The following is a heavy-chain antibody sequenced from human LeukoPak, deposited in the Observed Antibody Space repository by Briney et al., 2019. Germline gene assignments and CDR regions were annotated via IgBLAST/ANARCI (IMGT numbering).Heavy chain of an antibody. CDR3: ARDRDGYNSPAFDI. V-gene: IGHV4-59*01. Sequence: PSETLSLTCTVSGGSISSYYWSWTRQPPGKVLEWIGCIYYSGSTNYNPSLKSRVTISVDTSKNQFSLKLSSVTAADTAVYYCARDRDGYNSPAFDIWGQGTMVTVSS. J-gene: IGHJ3*02. CDR2: IYYSGST. CDR1: GGSISSYY. D-gene: IGHD5-24*01.